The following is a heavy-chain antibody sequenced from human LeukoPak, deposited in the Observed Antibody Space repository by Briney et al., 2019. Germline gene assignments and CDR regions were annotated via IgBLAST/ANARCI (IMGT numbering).Heavy chain of an antibody. CDR3: ATSITMVRGVIISGDWFDP. CDR1: GHTFTSYS. Sequence: ASVKVSCKTSGHTFTSYSISWVRQAPGQGLEWMGSISPYNGNTNYAQKLQGRVTMTTDTSTSTAYMDLRSLRSDDTALYYCATSITMVRGVIISGDWFDPWGQGTLVTVSS. D-gene: IGHD3-10*01. CDR2: ISPYNGNT. V-gene: IGHV1-18*01. J-gene: IGHJ5*02.